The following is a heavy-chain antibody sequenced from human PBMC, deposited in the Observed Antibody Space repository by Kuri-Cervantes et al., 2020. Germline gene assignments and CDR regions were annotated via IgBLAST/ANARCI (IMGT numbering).Heavy chain of an antibody. CDR1: GITFSSYS. CDR3: ARKYYDILTGSYYYYYYMDV. Sequence: GESLKISCAASGITFSSYSMNWVRQAPGKGLEWVSSISSRSSYIYYADSVKGRFTISRDNAKNSLYLQMNSLRAEDTAVYYCARKYYDILTGSYYYYYYMDVWGKGTTVTVSS. D-gene: IGHD3-9*01. V-gene: IGHV3-21*03. CDR2: ISSRSSYI. J-gene: IGHJ6*03.